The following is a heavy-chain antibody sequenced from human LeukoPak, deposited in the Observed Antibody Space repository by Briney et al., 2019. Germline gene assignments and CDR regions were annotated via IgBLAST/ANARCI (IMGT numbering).Heavy chain of an antibody. Sequence: QSGGSLILSCAASGFTFNSYGMHWVRQAPGKGLERVAVISYDGSNKYYADSVKGRFTISRDNSKNTLYLQMNSLRAEDTAVYYCAKEILWFGEFYYFDYWGQGTLVTVSS. J-gene: IGHJ4*02. CDR2: ISYDGSNK. V-gene: IGHV3-30*18. CDR1: GFTFNSYG. CDR3: AKEILWFGEFYYFDY. D-gene: IGHD3-10*01.